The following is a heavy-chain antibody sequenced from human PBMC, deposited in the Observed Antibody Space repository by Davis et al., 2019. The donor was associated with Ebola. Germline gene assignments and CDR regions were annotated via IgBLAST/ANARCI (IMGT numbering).Heavy chain of an antibody. Sequence: SETLSLTCAVYGGSFSGYYWSWIRQPPGKGLEWIGEINHSGSTNYNPSLKSRVTISVDKSKNQFSLKLSSVTAADTAVYYCARDLGGLGYCSGGSCYSVPYYWGQGTLVTVSS. CDR1: GGSFSGYY. CDR3: ARDLGGLGYCSGGSCYSVPYY. J-gene: IGHJ4*02. CDR2: INHSGST. V-gene: IGHV4-34*01. D-gene: IGHD2-15*01.